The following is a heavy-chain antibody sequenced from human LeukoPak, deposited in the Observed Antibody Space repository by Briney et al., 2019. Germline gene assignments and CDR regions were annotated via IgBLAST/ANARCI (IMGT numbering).Heavy chain of an antibody. CDR3: AKEGAFGGSGALDY. CDR2: ISGSGDIK. D-gene: IGHD6-19*01. J-gene: IGHJ4*02. CDR1: GFTFDNYA. V-gene: IGHV3-23*01. Sequence: GGSLRLSCAASGFTFDNYAMNWVRQAPGKGLEWVSSISGSGDIKDFGDSVKGRFTISRDNSKNTVSLQMNSLRADDTAVYYCAKEGAFGGSGALDYWGQGTLVAVSS.